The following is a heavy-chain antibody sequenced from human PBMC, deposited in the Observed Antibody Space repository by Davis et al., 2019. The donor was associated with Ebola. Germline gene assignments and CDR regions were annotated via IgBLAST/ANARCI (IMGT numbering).Heavy chain of an antibody. D-gene: IGHD2-21*01. CDR1: GYTLNELS. Sequence: ASVKVSCKVSGYTLNELSVHWVRQAPGKGLEWMGCFDPKYGEPIYAEKFQGRVTMTRENSMSTAYMELSSLRSEDTAVYFCARGGVAYSDLDYWGQGTLVAVSS. V-gene: IGHV1-24*01. CDR3: ARGGVAYSDLDY. CDR2: FDPKYGEP. J-gene: IGHJ4*02.